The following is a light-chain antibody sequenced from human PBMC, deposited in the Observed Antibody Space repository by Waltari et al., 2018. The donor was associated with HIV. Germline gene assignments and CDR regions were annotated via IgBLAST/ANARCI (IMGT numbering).Light chain of an antibody. CDR2: QAS. CDR1: QSISAS. CDR3: QQSDTYYT. J-gene: IGKJ2*01. Sequence: DFQMTQSPSTLSVAVGDRVIITCRASQSISASLAWYHQKPGKAPRLLISQASVLEPGVPSRFSGSGSGTDFTLTINILQPDDFGTYYCQQSDTYYTFGQGTKLERK. V-gene: IGKV1-5*03.